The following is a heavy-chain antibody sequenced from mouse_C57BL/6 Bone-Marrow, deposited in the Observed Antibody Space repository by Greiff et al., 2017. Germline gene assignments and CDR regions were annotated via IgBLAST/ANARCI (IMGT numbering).Heavy chain of an antibody. CDR2: IDPSDSYT. CDR3: ARELVAY. V-gene: IGHV1-69*01. D-gene: IGHD4-1*01. Sequence: VQLQQPGAELVMPGASVKLSCKASGYTFTSYWMHWVKQRPGQGLEWIGEIDPSDSYTNYNQKFKGKSTWTVDKSSSTAYMQLSSRTSEDSAIYYCARELVAYWGQGTLVTVSA. J-gene: IGHJ3*01. CDR1: GYTFTSYW.